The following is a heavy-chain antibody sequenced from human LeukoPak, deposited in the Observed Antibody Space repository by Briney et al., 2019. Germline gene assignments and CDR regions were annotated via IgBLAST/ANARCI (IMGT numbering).Heavy chain of an antibody. J-gene: IGHJ4*02. CDR2: ISGSGGST. CDR3: ATPPTVTRNY. Sequence: GGSLRLSCAASGFTFSNFGMSWVRQAPGKGLEWVSVISGSGGSTYYADSVKGRFTISRDNSKNTLYLQMNSLRAEDTAVYYCATPPTVTRNYWGQGTLVTVSS. CDR1: GFTFSNFG. D-gene: IGHD4-17*01. V-gene: IGHV3-23*01.